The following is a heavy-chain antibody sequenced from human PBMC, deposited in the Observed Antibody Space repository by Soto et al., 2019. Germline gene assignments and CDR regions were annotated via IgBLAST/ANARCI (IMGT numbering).Heavy chain of an antibody. D-gene: IGHD3-10*01. CDR2: VSDTGRTI. CDR3: AGFKEGNILGLRWLDP. J-gene: IGHJ5*02. CDR1: RVDFRDSY. Sequence: PGRSLRLSCVASRVDFRDSYINCIRQAPGKGLEWISYVSDTGRTIDYADSVKGRFGISRDNSKDSLYLQMNDLRADDTAVYYCAGFKEGNILGLRWLDPWGQGTRVAVSS. V-gene: IGHV3-11*01.